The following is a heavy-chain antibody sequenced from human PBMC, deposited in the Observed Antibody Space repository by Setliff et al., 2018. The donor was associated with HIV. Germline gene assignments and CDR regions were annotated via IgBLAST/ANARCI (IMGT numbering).Heavy chain of an antibody. CDR3: ASGREAVAGALHFDY. CDR2: ISTYKGNT. D-gene: IGHD6-19*01. Sequence: GASVKVSCKASGYTFTSYGISWVRQAPGQGLEWMGWISTYKGNTKYEQKFQGRVSIARDTSASTAYMELSSLRSEDTAVYYCASGREAVAGALHFDYWGQGPLVTVSS. J-gene: IGHJ4*02. CDR1: GYTFTSYG. V-gene: IGHV1-18*04.